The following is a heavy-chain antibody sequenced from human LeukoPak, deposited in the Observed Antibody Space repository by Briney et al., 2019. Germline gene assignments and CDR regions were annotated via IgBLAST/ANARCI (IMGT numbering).Heavy chain of an antibody. V-gene: IGHV1-24*01. CDR1: GYTLTELS. CDR3: ARVSYNWNLYYFDY. J-gene: IGHJ4*02. Sequence: ASVKVSCKVSGYTLTELSMHWVRQAPGKGLEWMGGFDPEDGETIYAQKFQGRVTMTEDTSTDTAYMELSSLRSEDTALYYCARVSYNWNLYYFDYWGQGTLVTVSS. D-gene: IGHD1-20*01. CDR2: FDPEDGET.